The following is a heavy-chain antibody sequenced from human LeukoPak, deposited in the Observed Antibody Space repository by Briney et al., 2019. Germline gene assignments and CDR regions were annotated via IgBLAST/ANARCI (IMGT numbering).Heavy chain of an antibody. CDR2: IWYGGSNK. CDR3: AKESVPAARGYFDY. D-gene: IGHD2-2*01. Sequence: GGSLRLSCAASGFTFSSYGRHGVRQAPGKGLEGGAVIWYGGSNKYYADSVKGRFTISRDNSKNTLYLQMNSLRAEDTAVYYCAKESVPAARGYFDYWGQGTLVTVSS. CDR1: GFTFSSYG. J-gene: IGHJ4*02. V-gene: IGHV3-30*02.